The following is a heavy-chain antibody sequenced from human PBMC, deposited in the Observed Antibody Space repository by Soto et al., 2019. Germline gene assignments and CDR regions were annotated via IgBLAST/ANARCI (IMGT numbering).Heavy chain of an antibody. J-gene: IGHJ6*02. Sequence: QVQLVQSGAEVKKPGASVKVSCKASGYTFTSYGISWVRQAPGQGLEWLGWISAYNGNTNYAQKLQGRVTMTTDTSTSTAYMELRSQRSDDTAVYYCARDGELELRETYGMDVWGRGTTVTVSS. CDR2: ISAYNGNT. CDR1: GYTFTSYG. V-gene: IGHV1-18*01. D-gene: IGHD1-7*01. CDR3: ARDGELELRETYGMDV.